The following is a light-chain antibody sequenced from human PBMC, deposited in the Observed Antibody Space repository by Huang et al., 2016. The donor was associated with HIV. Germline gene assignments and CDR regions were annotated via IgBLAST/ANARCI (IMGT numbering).Light chain of an antibody. CDR3: QQSYSTPCT. CDR1: QSISSY. CDR2: VAS. J-gene: IGKJ3*01. Sequence: DIQMTQSPSSLSASVGDRVTITCRASQSISSYLNWYQQKPGKAPKRLIYVASSLQSGVPSRFSGSGSGTDFTLTISSLQPEDFATYYCQQSYSTPCTFGPGTKVDIK. V-gene: IGKV1-39*01.